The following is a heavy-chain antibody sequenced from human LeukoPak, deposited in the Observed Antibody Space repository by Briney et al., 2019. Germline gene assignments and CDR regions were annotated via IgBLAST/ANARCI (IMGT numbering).Heavy chain of an antibody. CDR2: IIPIFGTA. D-gene: IGHD3-3*01. V-gene: IGHV1-69*05. J-gene: IGHJ6*03. CDR1: GGTFSSYA. Sequence: GSSVKVSCKASGGTFSSYAISWVRQAPGQGLEWMGGIIPIFGTANYAQKFQGRVTITTDESTSTAYMELSSLRSEDTAVYYCARGLYDFWSGSRGSNYYYYMDVWGKGTPVTVSS. CDR3: ARGLYDFWSGSRGSNYYYYMDV.